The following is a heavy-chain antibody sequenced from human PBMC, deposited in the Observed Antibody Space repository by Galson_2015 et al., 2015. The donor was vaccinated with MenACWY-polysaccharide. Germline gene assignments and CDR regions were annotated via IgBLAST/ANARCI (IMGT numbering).Heavy chain of an antibody. CDR1: GFTFPHYS. CDR2: ITGNGDGT. V-gene: IGHV3-23*01. CDR3: TKAGAKYCRGSSCYFNWFDP. Sequence: SLRLSCAASGFTFPHYSMGWVRQAPGKGLEWVSAITGNGDGTYYPDSVRGRFTISRDNFKNTLHLEMNSLRAEDTAVYYCTKAGAKYCRGSSCYFNWFDPWGQGTLVTVSS. D-gene: IGHD2-15*01. J-gene: IGHJ5*02.